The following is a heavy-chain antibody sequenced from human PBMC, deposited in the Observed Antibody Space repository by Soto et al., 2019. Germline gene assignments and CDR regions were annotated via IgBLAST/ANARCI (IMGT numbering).Heavy chain of an antibody. J-gene: IGHJ4*02. Sequence: GGSLRLSCAASGFTFSSYAMHWVRQAPGKGLEWVAVISYDGSNKYYADSVKGRFTISRDNSKNTLYLQMNSLRAEDTAVYYCARDKRGGDSSGYSDYWGQGTLVTVSS. CDR1: GFTFSSYA. V-gene: IGHV3-30-3*01. CDR2: ISYDGSNK. D-gene: IGHD3-22*01. CDR3: ARDKRGGDSSGYSDY.